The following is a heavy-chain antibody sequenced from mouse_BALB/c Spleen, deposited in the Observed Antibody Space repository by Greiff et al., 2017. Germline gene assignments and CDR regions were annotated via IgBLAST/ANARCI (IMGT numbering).Heavy chain of an antibody. V-gene: IGHV7-3*02. D-gene: IGHD1-3*01. Sequence: EVKLVESGGGLVQPGGSLRLSCATSGFTFTDYYMSWVRQPPGKALEWLGFIRNKANGYTTEYSASVKGRFTISRDNPKNTLFLQMTSLRSEDTARYYCARDYKGSMDYWGQGTSGTVSS. CDR3: ARDYKGSMDY. CDR1: GFTFTDYY. CDR2: IRNKANGYTT. J-gene: IGHJ4*01.